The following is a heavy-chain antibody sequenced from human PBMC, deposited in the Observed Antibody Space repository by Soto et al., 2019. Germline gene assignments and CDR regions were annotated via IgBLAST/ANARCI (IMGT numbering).Heavy chain of an antibody. CDR2: ISGSGGST. D-gene: IGHD6-13*01. J-gene: IGHJ4*02. CDR3: AKDLGRGGSSWSVFDY. CDR1: GFTFSSYA. Sequence: GGSLRLSCAASGFTFSSYAMSWVRQAPGKGLEWVSAISGSGGSTYYADSVKGRFTISRDNSKNTLYLQMNSLRAEDTAVYYYAKDLGRGGSSWSVFDYWGQGTLVTVSS. V-gene: IGHV3-23*01.